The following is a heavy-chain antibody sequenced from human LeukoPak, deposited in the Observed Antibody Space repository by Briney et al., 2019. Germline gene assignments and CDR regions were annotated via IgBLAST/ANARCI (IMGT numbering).Heavy chain of an antibody. D-gene: IGHD1-26*01. J-gene: IGHJ4*02. CDR3: ARDLRNEWGY. Sequence: GGSLRLSCAASGFTFSSYGMHWVRQAPGKGLEWVAVISYDGSNKYYTDSVKGRFTISRDNSKNTLYLQMNSLRAEDTAVYYCARDLRNEWGYWGQGTLVTVSS. V-gene: IGHV3-30*03. CDR1: GFTFSSYG. CDR2: ISYDGSNK.